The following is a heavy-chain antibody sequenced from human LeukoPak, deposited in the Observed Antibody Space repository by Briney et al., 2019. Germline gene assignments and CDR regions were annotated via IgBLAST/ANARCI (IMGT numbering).Heavy chain of an antibody. D-gene: IGHD3-3*01. J-gene: IGHJ4*02. V-gene: IGHV1-69*05. Sequence: GASVKVSCKASGGTFSGYPISWVRQAPGQGLEWVGGLNPVFGTINHAQGFQGRVTMTTDTSTSTAYMELRSLRSDDTAVYYCARDGLRFLEWATSFDYWGQGTLVTVSS. CDR2: LNPVFGTI. CDR1: GGTFSGYP. CDR3: ARDGLRFLEWATSFDY.